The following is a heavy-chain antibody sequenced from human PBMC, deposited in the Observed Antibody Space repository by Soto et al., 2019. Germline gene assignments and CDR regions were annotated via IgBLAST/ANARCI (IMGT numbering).Heavy chain of an antibody. J-gene: IGHJ6*02. CDR1: GGSISSSSYY. CDR2: IYYSGST. CDR3: ARHSADWEEDEGRYYYYGMDV. V-gene: IGHV4-39*01. Sequence: QLQLQESGPGLVKPSETLSLTCTVSGGSISSSSYYWGWIRQPPGKGLEWIGSIYYSGSTYYNPSLKSRVTISVDTSKTQFSLKLSSVTAADTAVYYCARHSADWEEDEGRYYYYGMDVWGQGTTVTVSS. D-gene: IGHD1-26*01.